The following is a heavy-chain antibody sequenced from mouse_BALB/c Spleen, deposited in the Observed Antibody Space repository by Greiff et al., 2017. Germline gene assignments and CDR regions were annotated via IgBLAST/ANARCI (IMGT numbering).Heavy chain of an antibody. CDR2: IYPGSGNT. Sequence: VQLQQSGAELARPGASVKLSCKASGYTFTDYYINWVKQRTGQGLEWIGEIYPGSGNTYYNEKFKGKATLTADKSSSTAYMQLSSLTSEDSAVYVCARIPITTVVADYFDYWGQGTTLTVSS. V-gene: IGHV1-77*01. CDR1: GYTFTDYY. D-gene: IGHD1-1*01. J-gene: IGHJ2*01. CDR3: ARIPITTVVADYFDY.